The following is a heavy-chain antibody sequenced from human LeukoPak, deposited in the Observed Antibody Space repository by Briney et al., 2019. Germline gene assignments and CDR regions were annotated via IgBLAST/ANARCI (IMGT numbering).Heavy chain of an antibody. CDR2: VTGRDDST. CDR1: GFTFSSYT. Sequence: GGSLRLSCAASGFTFSSYTMNWVRQAPGKGLEWVSAVTGRDDSTHYADSVKGRFTISRDNSKNTLYLQMSSLRAEDTALYHCATGSCSSASCRKDYWGQGTLVTVSS. D-gene: IGHD2-2*01. J-gene: IGHJ4*02. CDR3: ATGSCSSASCRKDY. V-gene: IGHV3-23*01.